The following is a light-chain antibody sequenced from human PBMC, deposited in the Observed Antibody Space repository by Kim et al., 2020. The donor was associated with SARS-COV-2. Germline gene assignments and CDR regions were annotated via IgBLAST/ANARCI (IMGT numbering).Light chain of an antibody. CDR1: SRDVGRYDF. Sequence: QSVPISCTGTSRDVGRYDFVSWYQHHPGKAPKVIIYEVTKRSSGVPDRFSGSKSGNTASLTVSGLQAEDEADYYCSSHASPNNAFVFGTGTKVTVL. V-gene: IGLV2-8*01. CDR2: EVT. CDR3: SSHASPNNAFV. J-gene: IGLJ1*01.